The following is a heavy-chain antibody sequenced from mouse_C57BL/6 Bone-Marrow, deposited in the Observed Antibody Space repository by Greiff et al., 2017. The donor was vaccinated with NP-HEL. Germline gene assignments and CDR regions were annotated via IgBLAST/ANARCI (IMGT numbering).Heavy chain of an antibody. CDR2: IDPSDCYT. Sequence: QVQLQQPGAELVKPGASVKLSCKASGYTFTSYWLQWVKQRPGQGLEWIGEIDPSDCYTNSTQKFMGKATLTVDTSSRTAYMQLSSLTSEDSADYYCARVTTVVATDYAMDYWGQGTSVTVSS. CDR1: GYTFTSYW. CDR3: ARVTTVVATDYAMDY. V-gene: IGHV1-50*01. J-gene: IGHJ4*01. D-gene: IGHD1-1*01.